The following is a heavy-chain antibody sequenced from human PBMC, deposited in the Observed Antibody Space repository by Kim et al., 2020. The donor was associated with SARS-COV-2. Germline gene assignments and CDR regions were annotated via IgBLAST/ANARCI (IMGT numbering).Heavy chain of an antibody. J-gene: IGHJ4*02. CDR1: GFTFSSYA. Sequence: EGSLRLSCAASGFTFSSYAMHWVRQAPGKGLEWVAVISYDGSNKYYADSVKGRFTISRDNSKNTLYLQMNSLRAEDTAVYYCARTWAAAEFDYWGQGTLVTVSS. CDR2: ISYDGSNK. CDR3: ARTWAAAEFDY. D-gene: IGHD6-13*01. V-gene: IGHV3-30-3*01.